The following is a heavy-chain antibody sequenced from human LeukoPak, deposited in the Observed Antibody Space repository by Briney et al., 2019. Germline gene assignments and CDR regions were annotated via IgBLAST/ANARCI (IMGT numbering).Heavy chain of an antibody. V-gene: IGHV3-48*04. CDR2: IRSSSGTI. CDR1: GFTFSSYG. J-gene: IGHJ4*02. CDR3: AREVAVAGTDLDY. Sequence: GGSLRLSCAASGFTFSSYGMHWVRQAPGKGLEWVSCIRSSSGTIYYADSVKGRFTISRGNAKNSLYLQMNSLRAEDTAVYYCAREVAVAGTDLDYWGQGTLVTVSS. D-gene: IGHD6-19*01.